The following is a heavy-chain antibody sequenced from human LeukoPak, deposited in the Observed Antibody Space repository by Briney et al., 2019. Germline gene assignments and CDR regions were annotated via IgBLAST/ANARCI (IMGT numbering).Heavy chain of an antibody. J-gene: IGHJ4*02. CDR2: IDSDGRIT. Sequence: GGSLRLSCAASGFTFSSHWMHWVRQVPGKGLVWVSRIDSDGRITTYADSVKGRFTISRDNAKNTLYLQMNTLRDEDTAVYYCARDYNWNPPDYWGQGTLSPSPQ. CDR1: GFTFSSHW. V-gene: IGHV3-74*01. D-gene: IGHD1-1*01. CDR3: ARDYNWNPPDY.